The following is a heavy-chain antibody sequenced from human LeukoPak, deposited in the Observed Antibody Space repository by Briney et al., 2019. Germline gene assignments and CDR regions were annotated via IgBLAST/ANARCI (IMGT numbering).Heavy chain of an antibody. V-gene: IGHV3-30-3*01. CDR3: ASHYDSSGLPDY. J-gene: IGHJ4*02. Sequence: PGRSLRLSCAASGFTFSSYAMHWVRQAPGKGLEWVAVISYDGSNKYYADSVKGRFTISRDNSKNTLYLQMNSLRAEDTAVYYCASHYDSSGLPDYWGQGTLVTVSS. CDR1: GFTFSSYA. CDR2: ISYDGSNK. D-gene: IGHD3-22*01.